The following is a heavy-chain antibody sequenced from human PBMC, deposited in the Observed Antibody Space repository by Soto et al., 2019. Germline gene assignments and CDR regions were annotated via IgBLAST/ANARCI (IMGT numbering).Heavy chain of an antibody. J-gene: IGHJ4*02. CDR1: GYTFTSYG. CDR2: ISAYNGNT. V-gene: IGHV1-18*04. CDR3: ARRARSLELHEQYYLYY. Sequence: QVQLVQSGAEVKKPGASVKVSCKASGYTFTSYGISWVRQAPGQGLEWMGWISAYNGNTKYAQKLQGRVTMTTDTATSTGYMELRSLRSDATAVYYCARRARSLELHEQYYLYYWGQGTLVT. D-gene: IGHD1-7*01.